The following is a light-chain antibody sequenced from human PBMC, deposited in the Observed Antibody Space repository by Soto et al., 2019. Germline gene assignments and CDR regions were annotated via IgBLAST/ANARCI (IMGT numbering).Light chain of an antibody. J-gene: IGLJ1*01. CDR3: SSYAGSNNRYV. CDR1: SSDVGGYNY. V-gene: IGLV2-8*01. Sequence: QSALTQPPSASGSPGQSVTISCTGTSSDVGGYNYVSWYQQHPGKAPKLMIYEVSKRPSGVPDRFSGSKSGNTASLTVSGLQGEDEADYYCSSYAGSNNRYVFGTGTKVTVL. CDR2: EVS.